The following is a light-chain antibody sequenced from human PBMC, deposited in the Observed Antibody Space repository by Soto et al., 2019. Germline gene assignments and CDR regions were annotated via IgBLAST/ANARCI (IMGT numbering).Light chain of an antibody. Sequence: EIVLTQSPGTLSLSPGERATLSCRASQSVSSSYLAWYQQKPGQAPRLLIYGASSRAAGIPDRFSGSGSGTAFTLTISRLEPEDCAVYYCHQYHSSPLTFGGGTKVEIK. V-gene: IGKV3-20*01. CDR2: GAS. CDR1: QSVSSSY. CDR3: HQYHSSPLT. J-gene: IGKJ4*01.